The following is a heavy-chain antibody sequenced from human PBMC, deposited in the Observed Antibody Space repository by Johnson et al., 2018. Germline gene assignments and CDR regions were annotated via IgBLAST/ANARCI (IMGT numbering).Heavy chain of an antibody. CDR2: ISYDGSNK. CDR3: ARDYGSSGHGDMDV. Sequence: QVQLVESGGGVVQXGRSLRLXCAASGFTFSSYAMHWVRQAPGKGLEWVEVISYDGSNKYYADSVQGRFPISRDNSQNTLYLQMNSLRAEDTAVYYCARDYGSSGHGDMDVWGKGTTVTVSS. D-gene: IGHD6-19*01. CDR1: GFTFSSYA. V-gene: IGHV3-30-3*01. J-gene: IGHJ6*03.